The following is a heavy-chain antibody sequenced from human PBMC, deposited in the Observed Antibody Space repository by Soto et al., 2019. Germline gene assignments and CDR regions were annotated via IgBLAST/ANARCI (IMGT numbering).Heavy chain of an antibody. CDR3: AKGWQEFDP. D-gene: IGHD6-13*01. CDR2: ITFTGVST. V-gene: IGHV3-23*01. J-gene: IGHJ5*02. Sequence: PGGSLRLSCAASGLTFSSYAMNWVRQAPGKGLEWVSTITFTGVSTYYADSVKGRFTISRDNSKNILYLQMNSLRAEDTAMYYCAKGWQEFDPWGQGTLVTV. CDR1: GLTFSSYA.